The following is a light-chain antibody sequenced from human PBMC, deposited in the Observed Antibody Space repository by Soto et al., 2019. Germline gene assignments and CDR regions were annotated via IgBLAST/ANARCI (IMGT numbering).Light chain of an antibody. CDR2: DVS. CDR3: SSYTSSGTLVV. Sequence: QSALTQPASVSGSPGQSITISCTGTSCDVGAYNYVSWYQQHPGKAPKLMIYDVSNRPSGVSNRFSGSKSGNTASLTISGLQAEDEADYYCSSYTSSGTLVVFGGGTKLTVL. V-gene: IGLV2-14*01. CDR1: SCDVGAYNY. J-gene: IGLJ2*01.